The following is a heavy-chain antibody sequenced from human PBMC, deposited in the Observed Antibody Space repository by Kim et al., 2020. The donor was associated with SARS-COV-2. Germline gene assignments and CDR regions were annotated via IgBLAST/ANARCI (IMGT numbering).Heavy chain of an antibody. CDR2: IYYSGST. CDR1: SGSIRGHY. CDR3: ARVLYRGYDYTTGWPMGCFDV. D-gene: IGHD5-12*01. J-gene: IGHJ4*02. V-gene: IGHV4-59*11. Sequence: SETLSLTCSVSSGSIRGHYWSWIRQPPGKGLEWIGNIYYSGSTNFNPSLQNRVTMSVDTSKSQFSLRLTSVTAADTAVYYCARVLYRGYDYTTGWPMGCFDVWGQGSLVTVSS.